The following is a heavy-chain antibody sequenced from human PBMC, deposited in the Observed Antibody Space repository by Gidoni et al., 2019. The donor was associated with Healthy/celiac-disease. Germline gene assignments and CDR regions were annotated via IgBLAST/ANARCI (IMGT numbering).Heavy chain of an antibody. J-gene: IGHJ4*02. Sequence: EVQLLESGGGLVQPGGSLRLSCAASGFPFSSIDMSWVRQAPGKGPEWVSAISGSGGRTYYAESVKGRFTISRNNSKNTLYLQMNSLRAEDTAVYYCAGYYGSGSYYSDYWGQGTLVTVSS. CDR3: AGYYGSGSYYSDY. D-gene: IGHD3-10*01. CDR2: ISGSGGRT. V-gene: IGHV3-23*01. CDR1: GFPFSSID.